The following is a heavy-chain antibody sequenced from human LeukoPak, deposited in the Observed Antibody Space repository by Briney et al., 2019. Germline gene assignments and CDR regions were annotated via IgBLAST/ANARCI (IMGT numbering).Heavy chain of an antibody. Sequence: GGSLRLSCAASGFTFSSYEMNWVRQAPGKGLEWVSYISSSGSTIYYADSVKGRFTISRDNAKNSLYLQMNSLRAEDTAVYYCARDQGYQVVDPWGQGTLVTVSS. CDR1: GFTFSSYE. V-gene: IGHV3-48*03. CDR2: ISSSGSTI. J-gene: IGHJ5*02. D-gene: IGHD6-13*01. CDR3: ARDQGYQVVDP.